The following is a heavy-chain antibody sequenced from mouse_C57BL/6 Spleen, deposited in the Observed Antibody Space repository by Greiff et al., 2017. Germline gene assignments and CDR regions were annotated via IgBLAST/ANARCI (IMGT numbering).Heavy chain of an antibody. V-gene: IGHV1-26*01. CDR3: ARLHDYDEFDY. Sequence: EVQLQQSGPELVKPGASVTISCKASGYTFTDYYMNWVKQSHGKSLEWIGDINPNNGGTSYNQKFKGKATLTVDKSSSTAYMELRSLTSEDSAVYYCARLHDYDEFDYWGQGTTLTVSS. CDR2: INPNNGGT. J-gene: IGHJ2*01. CDR1: GYTFTDYY. D-gene: IGHD2-4*01.